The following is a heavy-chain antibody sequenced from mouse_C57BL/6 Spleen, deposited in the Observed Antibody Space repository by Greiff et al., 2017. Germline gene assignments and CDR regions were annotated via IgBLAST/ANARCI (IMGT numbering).Heavy chain of an antibody. V-gene: IGHV1-82*01. J-gene: IGHJ2*01. D-gene: IGHD1-1*02. CDR2: IYPGDGDT. CDR3: ARGAYGSYYFDY. Sequence: QVQLQQSGPELVKPGASVKISCKASGYAFSSSWMNWVKQRPGKGLEWIGRIYPGDGDTNYNGKFKGKATLTADKSSSTAYMQLSSLTSEDSAVYFCARGAYGSYYFDYWGQGTTLTVSS. CDR1: GYAFSSSW.